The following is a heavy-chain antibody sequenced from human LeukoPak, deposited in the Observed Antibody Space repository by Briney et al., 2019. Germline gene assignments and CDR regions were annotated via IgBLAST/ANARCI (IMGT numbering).Heavy chain of an antibody. Sequence: GGSLRLSCAASGFIFSSYAMSWVRQAPGKGLEWVSAISGSGGSTYYADSVKGRFTISRDNSKNTLYLQMNSLRAEDTAVYYCAKDPVVVPAAMEVDNWFDPWGQGTLVTVSS. D-gene: IGHD2-2*01. CDR3: AKDPVVVPAAMEVDNWFDP. J-gene: IGHJ5*02. V-gene: IGHV3-23*01. CDR2: ISGSGGST. CDR1: GFIFSSYA.